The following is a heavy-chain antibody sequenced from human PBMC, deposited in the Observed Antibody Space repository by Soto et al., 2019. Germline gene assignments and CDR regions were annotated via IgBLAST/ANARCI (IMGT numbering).Heavy chain of an antibody. CDR2: INAGNGNT. CDR3: ARDSLVVVVAATPNWFDP. D-gene: IGHD2-15*01. Sequence: QVQLVQSGAEVKKPGASVKVSCKASGYTFTSYAMHWVRQAPGQRLEWMGWINAGNGNTKYSQKFQGRVTITRDTSASTAYMELSSLRSEDTAVYYCARDSLVVVVAATPNWFDPWGQGTLVTVSS. J-gene: IGHJ5*02. CDR1: GYTFTSYA. V-gene: IGHV1-3*01.